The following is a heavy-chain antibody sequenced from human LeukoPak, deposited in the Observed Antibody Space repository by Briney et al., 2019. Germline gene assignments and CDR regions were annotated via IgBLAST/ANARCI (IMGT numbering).Heavy chain of an antibody. CDR2: INGDGSST. CDR1: GFTFSDYW. J-gene: IGHJ4*02. CDR3: ARDMYSTSSARGAY. Sequence: GGSLRLSCAASGFTFSDYWMHWVRQAPGKGLVWVARINGDGSSTTYVGSVRGRFTISRGNAKKTLYLQMNSLRAEDAAVYYCARDMYSTSSARGAYWGQGTLVTVSS. D-gene: IGHD3-10*01. V-gene: IGHV3-74*01.